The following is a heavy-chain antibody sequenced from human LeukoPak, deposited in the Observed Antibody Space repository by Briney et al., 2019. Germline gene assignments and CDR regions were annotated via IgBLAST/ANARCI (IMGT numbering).Heavy chain of an antibody. CDR2: ISGSGGRT. J-gene: IGHJ4*02. CDR3: AKDLYDYIWGSVDY. Sequence: GGSLRLSCAASGFTFSSYAMSWVRHTPGKGLEWVSRISGSGGRTYYADSVKGRFTISRDNSKNTLYLQMRSLRAEDTAVYYCAKDLYDYIWGSVDYWGQGTLVTVPS. CDR1: GFTFSSYA. V-gene: IGHV3-23*01. D-gene: IGHD3-16*01.